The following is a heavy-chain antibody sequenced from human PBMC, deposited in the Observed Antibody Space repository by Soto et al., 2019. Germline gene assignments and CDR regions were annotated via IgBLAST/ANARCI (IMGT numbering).Heavy chain of an antibody. Sequence: QITLKESGPTLVKPTQTLTLTCTFSGFSLSTSGVGVGWIRQPPGKALEWLALIYWDDDKRYSPSLKSRLTITKDACKPQEXLTMTNMDPVDTATYYCAHSRISSSWYVGTLAFDYWGQGTLVTVSS. CDR2: IYWDDDK. V-gene: IGHV2-5*02. J-gene: IGHJ4*02. CDR1: GFSLSTSGVG. CDR3: AHSRISSSWYVGTLAFDY. D-gene: IGHD6-13*01.